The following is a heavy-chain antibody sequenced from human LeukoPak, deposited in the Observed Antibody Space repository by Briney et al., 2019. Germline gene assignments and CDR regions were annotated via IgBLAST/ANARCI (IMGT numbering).Heavy chain of an antibody. D-gene: IGHD2-2*01. Sequence: SETLSLTRAVYGGSFSGYYWSWIRQPPGKGLEWIGEINHSGSTNYNPSLKSRVTISVDTSKNQFSLKLSSVTAADTAVYYCARVVVVPAAPSPAVYYYYGMDVWGQGTTVTVSS. CDR3: ARVVVVPAAPSPAVYYYYGMDV. V-gene: IGHV4-34*01. CDR2: INHSGST. CDR1: GGSFSGYY. J-gene: IGHJ6*02.